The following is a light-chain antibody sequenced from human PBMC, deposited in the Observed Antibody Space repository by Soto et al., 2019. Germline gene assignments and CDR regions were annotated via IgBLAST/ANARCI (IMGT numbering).Light chain of an antibody. J-gene: IGKJ5*01. CDR2: DAS. V-gene: IGKV3-11*01. CDR3: QQRSNWPSLT. Sequence: EIVLTQSPATLSLSPGERATLSCRASQSVSSYLAWYQQKPGQAPRLLIYDASNRATGIPARFSGSGSGTDFTLTISSLEPEDFAVYYWQQRSNWPSLTFGQGTRLEIK. CDR1: QSVSSY.